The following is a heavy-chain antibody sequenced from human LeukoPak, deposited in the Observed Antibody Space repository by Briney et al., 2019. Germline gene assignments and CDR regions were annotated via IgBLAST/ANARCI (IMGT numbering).Heavy chain of an antibody. V-gene: IGHV1-8*01. CDR1: GYTFTSYD. J-gene: IGHJ6*03. Sequence: GASVKVSCKASGYTFTSYDINWVRQATGQGLEWMGWMNPNSGNTGYAQKFQGRVTMTRNTSISTAYMELSSLRSEDTAVYYCAKDGVAVAGNELYYYYYMDVWGKGTTVTVSS. D-gene: IGHD6-19*01. CDR3: AKDGVAVAGNELYYYYYMDV. CDR2: MNPNSGNT.